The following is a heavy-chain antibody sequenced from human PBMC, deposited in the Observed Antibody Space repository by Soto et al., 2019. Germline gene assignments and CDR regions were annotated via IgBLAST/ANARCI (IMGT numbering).Heavy chain of an antibody. D-gene: IGHD2-2*01. CDR2: IYWDDDK. Sequence: QITLKESGPTLVKPTQTLTLTCTFSGFSLSTSGVGVGWIRQPPGKALEWLALIYWDDDKRYSPSLKSRLTISKDTSKNQVVLTMTNLDPVDTATYYCAHSAYSSSWYGGGNWFDPWGQGTLVTVSS. CDR3: AHSAYSSSWYGGGNWFDP. J-gene: IGHJ5*02. CDR1: GFSLSTSGVG. V-gene: IGHV2-5*02.